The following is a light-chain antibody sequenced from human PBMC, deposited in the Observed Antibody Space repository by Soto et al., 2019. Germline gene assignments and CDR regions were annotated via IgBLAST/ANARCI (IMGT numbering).Light chain of an antibody. J-gene: IGLJ2*01. V-gene: IGLV2-18*02. Sequence: QSALTQPPSVSGSPGQSVTISCTGTSSDVGSYNRVSWYQQPPGTAPKLMIYEVSNRPSGVPDRFSGSKSGNTASLTISGLQAEDEADYYCSSYTSSSTFEEVFGGGTQLTVL. CDR3: SSYTSSSTFEEV. CDR1: SSDVGSYNR. CDR2: EVS.